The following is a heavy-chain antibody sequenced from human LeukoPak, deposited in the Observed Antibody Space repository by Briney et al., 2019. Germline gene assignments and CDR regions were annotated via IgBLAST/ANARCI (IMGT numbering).Heavy chain of an antibody. CDR3: ARGKWELLLGYYYYMDV. V-gene: IGHV4-59*01. CDR1: GGSISSYY. D-gene: IGHD1-26*01. CDR2: IYYSGST. Sequence: PSETLSLTCTVSGGSISSYYWSWIRQPPGKGLEWIGYIYYSGSTNYNPSLKSRVTISVDTSKNQFSLKLSSVTAADTAVYYCARGKWELLLGYYYYMDVWGKGTTVTISS. J-gene: IGHJ6*03.